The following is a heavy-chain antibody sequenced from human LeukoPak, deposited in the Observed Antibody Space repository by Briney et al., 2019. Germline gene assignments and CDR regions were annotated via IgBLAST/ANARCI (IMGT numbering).Heavy chain of an antibody. CDR1: GGTFSSYA. D-gene: IGHD3-10*01. CDR2: IIPIFGTA. CDR3: AITYYYGSGSDQGWWFDP. J-gene: IGHJ5*02. V-gene: IGHV1-69*06. Sequence: ASVKVSCKASGGTFSSYAISWVRQAPGQGLEWMGGIIPIFGTANYAQKFQGRVTITADKSTSTAYMELSSLRSEDTAVYYCAITYYYGSGSDQGWWFDPWGQGTLVTVSS.